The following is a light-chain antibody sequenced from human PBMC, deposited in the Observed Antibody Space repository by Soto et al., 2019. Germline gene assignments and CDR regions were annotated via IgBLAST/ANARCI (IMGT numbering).Light chain of an antibody. CDR1: SSNIGAGYH. J-gene: IGLJ3*02. V-gene: IGLV1-40*01. CDR3: QSYDSSLSGVL. Sequence: QLVLTQPPSVSGAPGQRVTISCTGSSSNIGAGYHVHWYQQFPGTAPKLPIYDNTNRPSGVPDRFSGSKSGTSASLAITGLQAGDEADYYCQSYDSSLSGVLFGGGTKLTVL. CDR2: DNT.